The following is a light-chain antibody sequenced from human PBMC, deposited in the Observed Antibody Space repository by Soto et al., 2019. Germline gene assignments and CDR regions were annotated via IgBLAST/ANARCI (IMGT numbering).Light chain of an antibody. V-gene: IGKV3-11*01. CDR1: QSVSSF. CDR3: QQRSSWWT. Sequence: EIVLTQSPATLSLSPGERATLSCRASQSVSSFLAWYQQKPGQAPRLLIYDASNRATGIPARFSGSGSGTXXXXXXRSLEPEDFAVYYCQQRSSWWTFGQGTKVQIK. J-gene: IGKJ1*01. CDR2: DAS.